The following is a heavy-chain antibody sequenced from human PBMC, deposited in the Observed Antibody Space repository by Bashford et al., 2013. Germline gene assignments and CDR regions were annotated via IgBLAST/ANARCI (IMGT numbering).Heavy chain of an antibody. CDR3: ARGMKSTSYYYGMDV. CDR1: GYTFTSYD. D-gene: IGHD2/OR15-2a*01. J-gene: IGHJ6*02. CDR2: MNPNSGNT. V-gene: IGHV1-8*01. Sequence: SVKVSCKASGYTFTSYDINWVRQATGQGLEWMGWMNPNSGNTGYAQKFQGRVTMTRNTSISTAYMELSSLRSEDTAVYYCARGMKSTSYYYGMDVWGQGTTVTVSS.